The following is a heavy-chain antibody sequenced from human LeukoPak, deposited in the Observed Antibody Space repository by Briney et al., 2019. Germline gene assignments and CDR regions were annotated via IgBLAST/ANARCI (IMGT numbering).Heavy chain of an antibody. V-gene: IGHV1-24*01. J-gene: IGHJ3*02. CDR1: GYTLTELS. CDR3: ATWAFGSRLDYDSSGRYRSFYAFDI. Sequence: ASVKVSCKVSGYTLTELSMHWVRQAPGKGLEWMGGFDPEDGETIYAQKFQGRVTMTEDTSTDTAYMELSSLRSEDTAVYYCATWAFGSRLDYDSSGRYRSFYAFDIWGRGTMVTVSS. CDR2: FDPEDGET. D-gene: IGHD3-22*01.